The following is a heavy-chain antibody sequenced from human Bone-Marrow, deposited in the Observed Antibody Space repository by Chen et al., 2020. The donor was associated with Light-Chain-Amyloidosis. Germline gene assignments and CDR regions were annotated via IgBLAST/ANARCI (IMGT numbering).Heavy chain of an antibody. CDR3: ATAPSYWYGD. D-gene: IGHD3-10*01. Sequence: QVQLVQSGSEVKKPGASVTVSCRASGYTFTGYYIHWVRQAPGQGLEWMGRIDPKRGDTNYAQKFQGRVTMTGDATITAAHMELTNLRYDDTAVYYCATAPSYWYGDWGQGTLVTVSS. CDR1: GYTFTGYY. CDR2: IDPKRGDT. J-gene: IGHJ4*02. V-gene: IGHV1-2*06.